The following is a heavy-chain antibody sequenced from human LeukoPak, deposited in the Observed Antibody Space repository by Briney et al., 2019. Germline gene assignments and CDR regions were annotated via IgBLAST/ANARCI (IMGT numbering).Heavy chain of an antibody. V-gene: IGHV5-51*01. J-gene: IGHJ4*02. CDR2: IYPGDSDT. CDR1: GYTFTSYW. D-gene: IGHD3-22*01. CDR3: ARTDNTMIPRELRY. Sequence: GESLKISCKGSGYTFTSYWIVWVRQMPGKGLGWMGIIYPGDSDTRYSPSFQGQVTISADESISTAYLQWSSLKASDTAMYYCARTDNTMIPRELRYWGQGTLVTVSS.